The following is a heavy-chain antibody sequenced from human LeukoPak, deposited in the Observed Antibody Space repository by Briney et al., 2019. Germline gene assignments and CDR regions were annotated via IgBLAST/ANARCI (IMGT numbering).Heavy chain of an antibody. CDR2: INPSGGST. CDR1: GYSFSNFH. J-gene: IGHJ5*02. Sequence: GASVKVSCKASGYSFSNFHINWVRQAPGQGLEWMGIINPSGGSTSYAQKFQGRVTMTRDTSTSTVYMELSSLRSEDTAVYYCARDSTGKSRGWFDPWGQGTLVTVSS. V-gene: IGHV1-46*01. CDR3: ARDSTGKSRGWFDP. D-gene: IGHD6-19*01.